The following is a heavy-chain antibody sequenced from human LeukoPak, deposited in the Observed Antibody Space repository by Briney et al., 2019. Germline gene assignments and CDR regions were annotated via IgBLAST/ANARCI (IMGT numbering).Heavy chain of an antibody. CDR3: ARGKKEQQLVFPTRIYYYYYYMDV. D-gene: IGHD6-13*01. J-gene: IGHJ6*03. CDR2: ISGSGGST. CDR1: GFTFSSYG. Sequence: GGSLRLSCAASGFTFSSYGIHWVRQAPGKGLEWVSAISGSGGSTYYADSVKGRFTISRDNSKNTLYLQMNSLRSEDTAVYYCARGKKEQQLVFPTRIYYYYYYMDVWGKGTTVTISS. V-gene: IGHV3-23*01.